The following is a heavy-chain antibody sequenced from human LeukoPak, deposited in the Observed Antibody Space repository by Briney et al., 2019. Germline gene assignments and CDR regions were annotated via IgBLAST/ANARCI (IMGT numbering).Heavy chain of an antibody. CDR2: IHNSGST. D-gene: IGHD6-13*01. CDR3: SRHKSSSSWPCYFDY. Sequence: SETLTLTCTVSGGSIISSSYYWGWIRQPPGKGLEWIGSIHNSGSTYYNLSLKSRVTISVDTSKNQFSLKLSSVTAADTAVYYCSRHKSSSSWPCYFDYWGQGTLVTVSS. CDR1: GGSIISSSYY. J-gene: IGHJ4*03. V-gene: IGHV4-39*01.